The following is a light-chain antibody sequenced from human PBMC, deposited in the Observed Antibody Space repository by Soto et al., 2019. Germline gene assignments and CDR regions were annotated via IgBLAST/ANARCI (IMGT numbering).Light chain of an antibody. Sequence: QSALTQPPSASGTAGQRVTISCSGSTSNIGSNTVNWYQQLPGTAPKPLIYSNNQRPSGVPDRFSGSKSGTSGSLAISGLLSEDEADYYCAAWDDSLNGYVFGTGTKVTVL. J-gene: IGLJ1*01. CDR1: TSNIGSNT. CDR2: SNN. V-gene: IGLV1-44*01. CDR3: AAWDDSLNGYV.